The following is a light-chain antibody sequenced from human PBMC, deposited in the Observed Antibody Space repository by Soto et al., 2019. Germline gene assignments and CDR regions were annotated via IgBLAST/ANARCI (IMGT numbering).Light chain of an antibody. CDR1: QNIGDW. CDR2: KAS. CDR3: QQYYDYSWT. V-gene: IGKV1-5*03. J-gene: IGKJ1*01. Sequence: DVQMTQSPSTLSASVRDRVTITCRASQNIGDWLAWFQQKPGRAPKLLIYKASNLESGVPSTFSGSASGTEFTLTISSLQPADFATYYCQQYYDYSWTFGQGTKVDIK.